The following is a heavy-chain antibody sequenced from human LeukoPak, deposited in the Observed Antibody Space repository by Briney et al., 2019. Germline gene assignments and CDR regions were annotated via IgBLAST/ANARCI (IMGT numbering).Heavy chain of an antibody. D-gene: IGHD4-17*01. V-gene: IGHV3-48*01. CDR1: GFTFSSYS. CDR2: ISSSSSTI. CDR3: ARAPPNTDY. J-gene: IGHJ4*02. Sequence: GGSLRLSCAASGFTFSSYSMNWVRQAPGKGLEWVSYISSSSSTIYYADSVKGRFTISRDNAKNSLYLQMNSLRAEDTAVYYCARAPPNTDYWGQGTLVTVSS.